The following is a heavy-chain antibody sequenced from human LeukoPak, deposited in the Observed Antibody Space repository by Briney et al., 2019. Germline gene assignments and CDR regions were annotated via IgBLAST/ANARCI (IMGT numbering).Heavy chain of an antibody. CDR3: AKARSFDY. V-gene: IGHV3-9*01. CDR1: GFTFDDYA. CDR2: ISWDCGNI. Sequence: GRSLRLSCAASGFTFDDYAMHWVRQAPGKGLEWVSGISWDCGNIDYADSVKGRFTISRDNAKNSLYLQMNSLRAEDTALDYCAKARSFDYWGQGTLVTVSS. J-gene: IGHJ4*02.